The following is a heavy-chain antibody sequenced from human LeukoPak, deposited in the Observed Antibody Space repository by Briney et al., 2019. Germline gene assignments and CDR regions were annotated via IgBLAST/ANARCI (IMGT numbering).Heavy chain of an antibody. J-gene: IGHJ2*01. V-gene: IGHV4-31*03. CDR2: IYYSGST. CDR3: AKVGDSSGYYLWYFDL. Sequence: SETLSLTCTVSGGSISSGGYYWSWIRQHPGKGLEWIGYIYYSGSTYYNPSLKSRVTISVDTSKNQFSLKLSSVTAADTAVYYCAKVGDSSGYYLWYFDLWGRGTLVTVSS. CDR1: GGSISSGGYY. D-gene: IGHD3-22*01.